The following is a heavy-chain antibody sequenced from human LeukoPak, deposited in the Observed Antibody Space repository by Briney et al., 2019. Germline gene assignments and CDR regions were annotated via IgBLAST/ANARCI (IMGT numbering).Heavy chain of an antibody. CDR3: ARGKLWLPTFDY. D-gene: IGHD5-18*01. CDR1: GGSFSGYY. V-gene: IGHV4-34*01. Sequence: SETLSLTCAVYGGSFSGYYWSWVRQPPGKGLEWIGEINHSGSTNYNPSLKSRVTISVDTSKNQFSLKLSSVTAADTAVYYCARGKLWLPTFDYWGQGTLVTVSS. J-gene: IGHJ4*02. CDR2: INHSGST.